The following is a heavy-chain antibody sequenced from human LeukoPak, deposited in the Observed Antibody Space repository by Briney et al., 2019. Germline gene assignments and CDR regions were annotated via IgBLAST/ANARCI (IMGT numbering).Heavy chain of an antibody. D-gene: IGHD1-26*01. CDR1: GYTFTSYD. J-gene: IGHJ6*03. CDR3: AADSENSGSYYMDV. V-gene: IGHV1-8*03. Sequence: GASVKVSCKASGYTFTSYDINWVRQATGQGREWMGWMNPNSGNTGYAQKFQGRVTITRDMSTSTAYMELSSLRSEDTAVYYCAADSENSGSYYMDVWGKGTTVTISS. CDR2: MNPNSGNT.